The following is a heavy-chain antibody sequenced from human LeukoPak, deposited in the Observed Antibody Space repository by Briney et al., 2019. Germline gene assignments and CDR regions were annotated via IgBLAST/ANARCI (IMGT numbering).Heavy chain of an antibody. J-gene: IGHJ6*02. D-gene: IGHD6-13*01. Sequence: GGSLRLSCAASGFTFSSYAMSWVRRAPGKGLEWVSAISGSGGSTYYADSVKGRFTISRDNSKNTLYLQMNSLRAEDTAVYYCAKDQQQLVPYYYYYGMDVWGQGTTVTVSS. CDR1: GFTFSSYA. CDR2: ISGSGGST. V-gene: IGHV3-23*01. CDR3: AKDQQQLVPYYYYYGMDV.